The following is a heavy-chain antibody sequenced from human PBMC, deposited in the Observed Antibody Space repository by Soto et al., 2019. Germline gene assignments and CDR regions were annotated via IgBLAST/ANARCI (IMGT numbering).Heavy chain of an antibody. CDR2: IDSSVKK. V-gene: IGHV2-26*01. CDR1: GLSITDSEMG. CDR3: ARRHLAVAVSPWFDP. J-gene: IGHJ5*02. Sequence: QVTLKESGPVLVKPTETLTLRCTVSGLSITDSEMGVSWIRQPPGQPLEWLAHIDSSVKKSYRTFLKSRLAISKDTSKSQIVLTMTNMDPADTATYYCARRHLAVAVSPWFDPWGQGIPVTVSS. D-gene: IGHD6-19*01.